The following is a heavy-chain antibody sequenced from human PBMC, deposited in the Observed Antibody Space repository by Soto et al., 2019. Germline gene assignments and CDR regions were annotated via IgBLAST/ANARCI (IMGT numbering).Heavy chain of an antibody. D-gene: IGHD6-13*01. CDR3: ARHSAYYFDY. CDR2: IYYSGST. CDR1: GGSISSGGYY. J-gene: IGHJ4*02. Sequence: TSETLSLTCTVSGGSISSGGYYWSWIRQHPGKGLEWIGYIYYSGSTYYNPSLKSRVTISVDTSKNQFSLKLSSVTAADTAVYYCARHSAYYFDYWGPGTLVTVSS. V-gene: IGHV4-61*08.